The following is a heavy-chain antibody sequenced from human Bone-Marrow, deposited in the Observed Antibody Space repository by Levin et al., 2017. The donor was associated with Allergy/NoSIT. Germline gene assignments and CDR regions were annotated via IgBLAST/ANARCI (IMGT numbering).Heavy chain of an antibody. CDR3: ARVPHVYDTSGFYSDNYYYYYGLDV. D-gene: IGHD3-22*01. V-gene: IGHV3-66*01. CDR2: IYTGGST. CDR1: GFTVSSNY. J-gene: IGHJ6*02. Sequence: GESLKISCAASGFTVSSNYMTWVRQAPGKGLEWVSVIYTGGSTYYADSVKGRFTISRDTSKNTLYLQMNSLRDEDTAVYYCARVPHVYDTSGFYSDNYYYYYGLDVWGQGTTVTVSS.